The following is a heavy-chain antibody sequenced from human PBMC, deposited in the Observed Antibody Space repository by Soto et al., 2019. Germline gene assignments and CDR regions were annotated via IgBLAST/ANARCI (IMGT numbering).Heavy chain of an antibody. CDR3: ARMYSSGSGWFHP. CDR2: FYSSGSI. Sequence: SETLSLTCFVSGYSITAGGYYWSWIRHHPGKGLEWIGSFYSSGSIIYNPSLRSRVSISGDTSSDQFSMSLTSVTAADTARYYCARMYSSGSGWFHPWGQGTLVTVSS. CDR1: GYSITAGGYY. J-gene: IGHJ5*02. V-gene: IGHV4-31*03. D-gene: IGHD6-19*01.